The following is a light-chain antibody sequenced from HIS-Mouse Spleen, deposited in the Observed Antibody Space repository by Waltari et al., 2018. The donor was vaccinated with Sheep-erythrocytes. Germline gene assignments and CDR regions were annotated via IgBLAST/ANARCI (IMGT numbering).Light chain of an antibody. CDR2: DVS. CDR3: CSYAGSYNHV. Sequence: QSALTQPRSVSGSPGQSVPISCTGTSSDVGGDNYASWYQQHPGKAPKLMIYDVSKRPSGVPDRFSGSKSGNTASLTISGLQAEDEADYYCCSYAGSYNHVFATGTKVTVL. J-gene: IGLJ1*01. CDR1: SSDVGGDNY. V-gene: IGLV2-11*01.